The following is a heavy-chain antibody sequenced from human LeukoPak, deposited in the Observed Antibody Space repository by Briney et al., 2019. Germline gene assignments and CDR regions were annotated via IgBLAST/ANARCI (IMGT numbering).Heavy chain of an antibody. J-gene: IGHJ5*02. Sequence: SETLSLTCTVSGGSISSYYWSWIRQPPGKGLEWIGYIYYSGSTNYNPSLKSRVSISIDTSKSQFSLKVSSVTAADTAVYYCARHGTTGTNLNWFDPWGQGTLVTVSS. D-gene: IGHD1-1*01. V-gene: IGHV4-59*01. CDR1: GGSISSYY. CDR3: ARHGTTGTNLNWFDP. CDR2: IYYSGST.